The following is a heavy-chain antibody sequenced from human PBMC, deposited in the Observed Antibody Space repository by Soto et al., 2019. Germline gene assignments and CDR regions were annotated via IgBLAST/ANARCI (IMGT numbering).Heavy chain of an antibody. CDR1: GFTLSTYA. V-gene: IGHV3-23*01. J-gene: IGHJ4*02. D-gene: IGHD6-19*01. Sequence: GGGLRLSCAAPGFTLSTYAMSWGRPAPGKGLEWVSGISGGGGITYYADSVKGRFTISRDNSKNTLYLQMNSLRAEDTAVYYCANRGALSSGPGGYWGQGTLVTVSS. CDR3: ANRGALSSGPGGY. CDR2: ISGGGGIT.